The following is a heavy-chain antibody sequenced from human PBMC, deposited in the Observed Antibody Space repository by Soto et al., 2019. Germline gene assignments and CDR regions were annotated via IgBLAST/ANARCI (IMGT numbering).Heavy chain of an antibody. V-gene: IGHV3-11*01. CDR1: GFTFSDYY. D-gene: IGHD3-9*01. CDR3: ARSRYFDFPDYYYYGMDV. CDR2: ISSSGSTI. J-gene: IGHJ6*02. Sequence: PGGSLRLSCAASGFTFSDYYMSRIRQAPGKGLEWVSYISSSGSTIYYADSVKGRFTISRDNAKNSLYLQMNSLRAEDTAVYYCARSRYFDFPDYYYYGMDVWGQGTTVTVSS.